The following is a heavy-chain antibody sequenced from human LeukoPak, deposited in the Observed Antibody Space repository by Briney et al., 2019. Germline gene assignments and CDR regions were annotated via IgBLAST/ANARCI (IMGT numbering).Heavy chain of an antibody. CDR3: AREILGLSGSWDH. CDR1: GFTVSSNY. Sequence: PGGSLRLSCAASGFTVSSNYMSWVRQAPGKGLEWVSVIYSGGRTYYADSVKGRFTISRDNSKNTLYLQMNNLRAEDTAVYYCAREILGLSGSWDHWGQGTLVTVSS. CDR2: IYSGGRT. J-gene: IGHJ4*02. V-gene: IGHV3-53*01. D-gene: IGHD1-26*01.